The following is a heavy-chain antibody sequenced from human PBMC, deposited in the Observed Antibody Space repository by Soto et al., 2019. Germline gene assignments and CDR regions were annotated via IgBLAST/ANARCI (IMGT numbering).Heavy chain of an antibody. CDR1: GGSIGGDS. V-gene: IGHV4-59*01. J-gene: IGHJ6*02. Sequence: SETLSLTCTVSGGSIGGDSWSWIRQSPGKGLDFIGYIYHSGSTNYNPSLKSRVTISMDTSKNQFSLRLSSVTAADTAVYYCARAGIVQVSYAMDVWGQGTTVTVYS. CDR2: IYHSGST. CDR3: ARAGIVQVSYAMDV. D-gene: IGHD2-8*01.